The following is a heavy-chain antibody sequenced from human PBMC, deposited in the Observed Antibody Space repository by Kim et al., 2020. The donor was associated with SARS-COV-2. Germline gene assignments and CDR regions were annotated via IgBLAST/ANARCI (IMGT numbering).Heavy chain of an antibody. Sequence: SETLSLTCTVSGGSVSSGSYYWSWIRQPPGKGLEWIGYIYYSGSTNYNPSLKSRVTISVDTSKNQFSLKLSSVTAADTAVYYCARDDYYYDSSGYSYWGQGTLVTVSS. D-gene: IGHD3-22*01. J-gene: IGHJ4*02. CDR1: GGSVSSGSYY. CDR2: IYYSGST. CDR3: ARDDYYYDSSGYSY. V-gene: IGHV4-61*01.